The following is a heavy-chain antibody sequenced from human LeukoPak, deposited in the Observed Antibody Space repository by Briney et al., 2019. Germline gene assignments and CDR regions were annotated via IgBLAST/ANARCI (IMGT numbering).Heavy chain of an antibody. V-gene: IGHV3-11*03. CDR3: GSSRCSYGRQGGMDV. CDR2: ISSSSSYT. Sequence: GGSLRLSCAASGFSFSAYYMSWIRQAPGKGLEWVSYISSSSSYTNYADSVKGRFTISRANAKNSLYLQMNSLRAEATAVYYCGSSRCSYGRQGGMDVWGQGTTDTV. J-gene: IGHJ6*02. D-gene: IGHD5-18*01. CDR1: GFSFSAYY.